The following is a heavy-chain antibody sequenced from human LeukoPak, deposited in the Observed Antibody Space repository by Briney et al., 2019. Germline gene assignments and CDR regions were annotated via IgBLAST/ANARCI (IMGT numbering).Heavy chain of an antibody. CDR2: IYHSGST. D-gene: IGHD3-22*01. CDR1: GGSISSSNW. V-gene: IGHV4-4*02. J-gene: IGHJ5*02. CDR3: ARWEPYYYDSSGYGWFDP. Sequence: SETLSLTCAVSGGSISSSNWWSWVRQPPGKGLEWIGEIYHSGSTNYNPSLKSRVTISVDKSKNQFSLKLSSVTAADTAVYYCARWEPYYYDSSGYGWFDPWGQGTLVTVSS.